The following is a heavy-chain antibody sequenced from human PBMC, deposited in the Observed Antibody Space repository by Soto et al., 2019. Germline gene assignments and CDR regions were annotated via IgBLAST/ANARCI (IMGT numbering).Heavy chain of an antibody. J-gene: IGHJ4*02. CDR3: ARDGPNDYGA. D-gene: IGHD4-17*01. Sequence: SGGSLRLSCAASGFTFSSYAMSWVRQAPGKGLEWVSAISGSGGSTYYADSVKGRFTISRDNAKNTLYLQMNSLRAEDTAVYYCARDGPNDYGAWGQGTLVTVSS. CDR1: GFTFSSYA. V-gene: IGHV3-23*01. CDR2: ISGSGGST.